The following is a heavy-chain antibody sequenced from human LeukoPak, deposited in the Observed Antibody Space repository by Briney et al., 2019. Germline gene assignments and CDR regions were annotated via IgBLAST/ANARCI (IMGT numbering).Heavy chain of an antibody. J-gene: IGHJ6*03. CDR1: GFTFSSYS. CDR3: AREGFGLAYTTTNYYMDV. V-gene: IGHV3-21*01. D-gene: IGHD3-3*01. Sequence: GGSLRLSCAASGFTFSSYSMNWVRQAPGKGLEWVSSISSSSSYIYYADSVKGRFTISRDNAKNSLYLQMNSLRAEDTAVYYCAREGFGLAYTTTNYYMDVWGKGTAVTVSS. CDR2: ISSSSSYI.